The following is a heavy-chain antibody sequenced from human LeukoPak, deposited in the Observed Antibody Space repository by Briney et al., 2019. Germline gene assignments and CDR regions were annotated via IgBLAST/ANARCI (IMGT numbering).Heavy chain of an antibody. CDR2: IKSDGSST. Sequence: GGSLRLSCAASGFTFSSYWMHWVRRAPGKGLVWVSRIKSDGSSTSYADSVKGRFTISRDNAKNTLYLQMNSLRAEDTAVYYCARSPYSGSSFDIWGRGTMVTVSS. J-gene: IGHJ3*02. CDR3: ARSPYSGSSFDI. CDR1: GFTFSSYW. D-gene: IGHD1-26*01. V-gene: IGHV3-74*01.